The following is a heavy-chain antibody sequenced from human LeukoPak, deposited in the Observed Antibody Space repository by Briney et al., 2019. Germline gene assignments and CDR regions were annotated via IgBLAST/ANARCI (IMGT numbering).Heavy chain of an antibody. CDR3: ARHFSPYYYGSGSYNWFDP. J-gene: IGHJ5*02. V-gene: IGHV5-10-1*01. Sequence: GESLKISCKGSGYSFTSYWISWVRQLPGKGLEWMGRIDPSDSYTNYSPSFQGHVTISADKSISTAYLQWSSLEASDTAMYYCARHFSPYYYGSGSYNWFDPWGQGTLVTVSS. CDR1: GYSFTSYW. D-gene: IGHD3-10*01. CDR2: IDPSDSYT.